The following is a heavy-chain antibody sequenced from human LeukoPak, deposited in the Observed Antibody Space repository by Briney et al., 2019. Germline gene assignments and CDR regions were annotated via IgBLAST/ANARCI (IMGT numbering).Heavy chain of an antibody. D-gene: IGHD1-26*01. CDR2: MNHSGST. Sequence: SETLSLTCAVYGGSFSDYYWSWIRQPPGKGLEWIGEMNHSGSTNYNPSLKSRVTISVDTSKNQFSLKLTSVTAADTAVYYCAGAIVGATNYYYYYYMDVWGKGTTVTVSS. CDR1: GGSFSDYY. J-gene: IGHJ6*03. V-gene: IGHV4-34*01. CDR3: AGAIVGATNYYYYYYMDV.